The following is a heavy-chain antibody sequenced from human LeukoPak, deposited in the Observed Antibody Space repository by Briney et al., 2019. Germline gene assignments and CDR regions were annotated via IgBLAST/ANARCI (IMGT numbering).Heavy chain of an antibody. CDR1: GFTFSTNS. D-gene: IGHD3-10*01. CDR3: ARDFHGSATYTFDY. CDR2: ISGSSSTI. V-gene: IGHV3-48*02. J-gene: IGHJ4*02. Sequence: GGSLRLSCAASGFTFSTNSTNWVRQAPGKGPEWVSYISGSSSTIHYADSVKGRFTISRDNAKNSVYLQMNSLRDEDTAVYYCARDFHGSATYTFDYWGQGTLVTVSS.